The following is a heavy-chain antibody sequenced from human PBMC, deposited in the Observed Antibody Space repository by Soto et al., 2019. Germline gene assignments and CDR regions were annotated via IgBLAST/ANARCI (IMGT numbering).Heavy chain of an antibody. CDR1: GGSISSGGYY. CDR2: IYYSGST. V-gene: IGHV4-31*03. J-gene: IGHJ3*02. CDR3: ARCVKVTTFWEYDAFDI. D-gene: IGHD3-10*02. Sequence: QVQLQESGPGLVKPSQTLSLTCTVSGGSISSGGYYWSWIRQHPGKGLEWIGYIYYSGSTYYNPFLKSRVTISVDTSKNQFSLKLSSVTAADTAVYYCARCVKVTTFWEYDAFDIWGQGTMVTVSS.